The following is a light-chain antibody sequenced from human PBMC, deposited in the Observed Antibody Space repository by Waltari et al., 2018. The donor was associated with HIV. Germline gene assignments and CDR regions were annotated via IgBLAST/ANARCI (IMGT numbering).Light chain of an antibody. V-gene: IGKV4-1*01. CDR2: WAS. Sequence: DIVMTQSPDSLALSLGERATINCKSNQSVLYSSNNKNFVAWYQQKSGQRPKLLVDWASTRESGVPDRFSGSGSGTDFTLTISSLQAEDVAVYFCQQHYTTPYTFGQGTKLEIK. CDR3: QQHYTTPYT. J-gene: IGKJ2*01. CDR1: QSVLYSSNNKNF.